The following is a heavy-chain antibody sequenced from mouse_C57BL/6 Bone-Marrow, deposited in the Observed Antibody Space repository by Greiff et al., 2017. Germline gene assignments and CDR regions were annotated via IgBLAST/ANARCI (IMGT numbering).Heavy chain of an antibody. CDR2: ISSGGSYP. Sequence: EVQGVESGGDLVKPGGSLKLSCAASGFTFSSYGMSWVRQTPDKRLEWVATISSGGSYPYYPASVKGRFTISRDNAKNTLYLQMSSLKSEDTAMYYCARQPLFDYWGQGTTLPVSS. J-gene: IGHJ2*01. V-gene: IGHV5-6*01. CDR1: GFTFSSYG. CDR3: ARQPLFDY.